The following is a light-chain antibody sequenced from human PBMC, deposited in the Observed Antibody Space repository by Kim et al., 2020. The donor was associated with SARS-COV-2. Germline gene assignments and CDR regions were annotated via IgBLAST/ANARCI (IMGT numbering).Light chain of an antibody. CDR3: QHYGTSPLA. CDR1: SRSA. CDR2: HAS. Sequence: SRSALAWYQQKLGQAPTLLIYHASSRASGIPDRFSGSGSGTDFTLTINRLQPEDFAVYFCQHYGTSPLAFGGGTKVDIK. J-gene: IGKJ4*01. V-gene: IGKV3-20*01.